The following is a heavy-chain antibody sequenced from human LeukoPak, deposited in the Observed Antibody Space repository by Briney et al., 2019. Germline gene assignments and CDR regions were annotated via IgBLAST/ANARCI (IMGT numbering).Heavy chain of an antibody. CDR2: IIPILGIA. V-gene: IGHV1-69*04. D-gene: IGHD5-24*01. CDR3: ARDGARSQLRYYYYYMDV. J-gene: IGHJ6*03. CDR1: GGTFSSYT. Sequence: SVKVSCKASGGTFSSYTISWVRQAPGQGLEWMGRIIPILGIANYAQKFQGRVTITADKSTSTAYMELSSLRSDDTAVYYCARDGARSQLRYYYYYMDVWGKGTTVTVSS.